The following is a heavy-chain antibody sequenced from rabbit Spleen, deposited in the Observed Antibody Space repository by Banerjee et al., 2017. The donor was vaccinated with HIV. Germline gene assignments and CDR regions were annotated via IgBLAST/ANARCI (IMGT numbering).Heavy chain of an antibody. V-gene: IGHV1S45*01. Sequence: QEQLAESGGGLVKPGASLTLTRTASGFSFSNKYVMCWVHQAPGKGLEWIACINAATGKPVYATWAKGRFTISRTSSTTVTLRMTSLTAADRATYFCARDLVGVIGWNFYLWGPGTLVTVS. CDR2: INAATGKP. J-gene: IGHJ4*01. CDR3: ARDLVGVIGWNFYL. D-gene: IGHD1-1*01. CDR1: GFSFSNKYV.